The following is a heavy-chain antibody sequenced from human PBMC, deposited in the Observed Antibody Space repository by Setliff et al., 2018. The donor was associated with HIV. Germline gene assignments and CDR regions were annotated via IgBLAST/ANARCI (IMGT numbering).Heavy chain of an antibody. CDR1: GGSFSGYY. J-gene: IGHJ4*02. Sequence: SETLSLTCAVYGGSFSGYYWSWIRQPPGKGLEWIGEINHSGSTNYNPSLKSRVTISVDTSKNQFSLKLSSVTAADTAVYFCARGIHYYDTSGYYPKYYFDYWGQGTLVTVSS. CDR2: INHSGST. D-gene: IGHD3-22*01. CDR3: ARGIHYYDTSGYYPKYYFDY. V-gene: IGHV4-34*01.